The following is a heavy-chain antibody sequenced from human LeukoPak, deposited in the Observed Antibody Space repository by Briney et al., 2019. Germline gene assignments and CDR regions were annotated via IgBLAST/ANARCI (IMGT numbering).Heavy chain of an antibody. CDR2: ISSSSSYI. CDR1: GLTFSSYA. J-gene: IGHJ4*02. V-gene: IGHV3-21*01. D-gene: IGHD3-16*02. Sequence: PGGSLRLSCAASGLTFSSYAMSWVRQAPGKGLEWVSSISSSSSYIYYADSVKGRFTISRDNAKNSLYLQMNSLRAEDTAVYYCARAIADDYVWGSYRPFDYWGQGTLVTVSS. CDR3: ARAIADDYVWGSYRPFDY.